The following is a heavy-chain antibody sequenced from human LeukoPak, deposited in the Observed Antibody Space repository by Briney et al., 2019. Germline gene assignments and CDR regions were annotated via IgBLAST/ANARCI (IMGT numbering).Heavy chain of an antibody. CDR2: MNPNSGNT. Sequence: ASVKVSCKASGYTFTSYETNWVRHATGQGLEWMGWMNPNSGNTGYAQKFQGKVTITKNTSKSTAYMELSSLRSEDTAVYYCTRGGSSSGYDYWGQGTLVTVS. CDR3: TRGGSSSGYDY. CDR1: GYTFTSYE. J-gene: IGHJ4*02. V-gene: IGHV1-8*03. D-gene: IGHD3-22*01.